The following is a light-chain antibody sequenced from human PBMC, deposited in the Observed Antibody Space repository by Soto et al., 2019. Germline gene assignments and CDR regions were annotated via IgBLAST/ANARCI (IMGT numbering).Light chain of an antibody. CDR1: QSISIY. J-gene: IGKJ4*01. Sequence: IQLTQSPSSLSASVGDRIPITCRTSQSISIYLNWYQQIPGKAPKLLIYASSNLHTGVPSRFSGSGFGTEFTLTISSLQSEDFAVYYCQQYNNWPPLTFSGGTKVDIK. V-gene: IGKV1-39*01. CDR3: QQYNNWPPLT. CDR2: ASS.